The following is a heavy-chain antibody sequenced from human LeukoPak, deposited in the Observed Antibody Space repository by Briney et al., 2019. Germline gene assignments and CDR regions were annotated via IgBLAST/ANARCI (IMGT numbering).Heavy chain of an antibody. J-gene: IGHJ3*02. CDR1: GFTFSSYS. D-gene: IGHD6-19*01. CDR2: ISSSSSYI. V-gene: IGHV3-21*01. CDR3: AREIEYSSGWPCAFDI. Sequence: GGSLRLSCAASGFTFSSYSMNWVRQAPGKGLEWVSSISSSSSYIYYADSVKGRFTISRDNAKNSLYLQMNSLRAEDTAVYYCAREIEYSSGWPCAFDIWGQGTMVTVSS.